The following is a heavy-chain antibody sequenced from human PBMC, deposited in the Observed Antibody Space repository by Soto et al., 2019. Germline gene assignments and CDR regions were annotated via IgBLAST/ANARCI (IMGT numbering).Heavy chain of an antibody. CDR3: AREPITMVRGVSDY. CDR1: GFTFSSDG. CDR2: IWYDGSNK. J-gene: IGHJ4*02. D-gene: IGHD3-10*01. Sequence: QVQLVESGGGVVQPGRSLRLSCAASGFTFSSDGMHWVRQAPGKGLEWVAVIWYDGSNKYYADSVKGRFTFSRDNSKNTLYLQMNCLRAEDTAVYYCAREPITMVRGVSDYWGQGPLVTVSS. V-gene: IGHV3-33*01.